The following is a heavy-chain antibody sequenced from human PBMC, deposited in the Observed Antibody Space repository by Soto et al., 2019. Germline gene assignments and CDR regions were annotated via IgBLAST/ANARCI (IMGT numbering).Heavy chain of an antibody. CDR1: GFTFSDCW. V-gene: IGHV3-7*01. D-gene: IGHD6-13*01. CDR3: ARPRPGYYLDY. J-gene: IGHJ4*02. CDR2: IKTDGSQK. Sequence: EVQLVESGGGLVQPGGSLRLSCVASGFTFSDCWMSWARQAPGKGLEWLASIKTDGSQKYYVDSVKGRFTIARDNARNSLYLQMNTLRAEDTAVYYCARPRPGYYLDYWGQGALVTVSS.